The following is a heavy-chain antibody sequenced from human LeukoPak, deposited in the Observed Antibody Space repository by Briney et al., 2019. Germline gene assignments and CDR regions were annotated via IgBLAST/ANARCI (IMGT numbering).Heavy chain of an antibody. V-gene: IGHV3-48*03. CDR1: GFTFSSYE. CDR3: ARDLGQYYDTSDNWFDP. D-gene: IGHD3-22*01. J-gene: IGHJ5*02. Sequence: GGSLRLSCAASGFTFSSYEMNWVRQAPGKGLEWVSYISSSGSTIYYADSVKGRFTISRDNAKNSLYLQMNSLRAEDTAVYYCARDLGQYYDTSDNWFDPWGQGPLVTVSS. CDR2: ISSSGSTI.